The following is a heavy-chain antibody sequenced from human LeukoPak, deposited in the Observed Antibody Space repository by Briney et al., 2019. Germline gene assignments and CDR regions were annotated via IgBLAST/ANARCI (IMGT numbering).Heavy chain of an antibody. CDR2: IYTSGST. CDR3: ARESFGGVIVNCFDY. Sequence: SQTLSLTCTVSGGSISSGSYYWSWIRQPAGKGLEWIGRIYTSGSTNYNPSLKSRVTISVDTSKNQFSLTLSSVTAADTAVYYCARESFGGVIVNCFDYWGQGTLVTVSS. CDR1: GGSISSGSYY. V-gene: IGHV4-61*02. J-gene: IGHJ4*02. D-gene: IGHD3-16*02.